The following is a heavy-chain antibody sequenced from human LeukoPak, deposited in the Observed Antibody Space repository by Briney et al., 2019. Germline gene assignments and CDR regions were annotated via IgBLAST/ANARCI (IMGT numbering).Heavy chain of an antibody. CDR1: GFIFSHYW. J-gene: IGHJ4*02. V-gene: IGHV3-7*01. D-gene: IGHD1-26*01. CDR3: ARDLNWETY. Sequence: PGGSLRLSCAASGFIFSHYWMTWVRHTPGKGLECVASIKPDGSENYYVDSVKGRFTISRDNAKNSLYLQMNSLRVEDAAVYYCARDLNWETYWGQGTLVTVSS. CDR2: IKPDGSEN.